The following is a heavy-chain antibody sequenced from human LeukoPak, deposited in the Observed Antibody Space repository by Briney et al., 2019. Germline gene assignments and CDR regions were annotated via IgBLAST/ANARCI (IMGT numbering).Heavy chain of an antibody. V-gene: IGHV4-34*01. J-gene: IGHJ1*01. Sequence: SETLSLTCAVYGGSFSGYYWSWIRQPPGKGLEWIGEINHSGSTNYNPSLKSRVTISVDTSKNQFSLKLSSVTAADTAVYYCASYAFGHNFQHWGQGTLVTVSS. CDR2: INHSGST. CDR3: ASYAFGHNFQH. D-gene: IGHD3-10*01. CDR1: GGSFSGYY.